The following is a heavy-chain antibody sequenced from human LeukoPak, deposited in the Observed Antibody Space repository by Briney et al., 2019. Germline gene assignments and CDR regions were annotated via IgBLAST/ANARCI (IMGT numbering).Heavy chain of an antibody. CDR2: IRYDGSNK. CDR3: AKGRTSPPAN. Sequence: GRSLRLSCVASGFIFSSYGMHWVRQAPGKGLEWVAFIRYDGSNKYYADSVKGRFTISRDNSKNTLYLQMNSLRAEDTAVYYCAKGRTSPPANWGQGTLVTVSS. J-gene: IGHJ4*02. V-gene: IGHV3-30*02. D-gene: IGHD1-14*01. CDR1: GFIFSSYG.